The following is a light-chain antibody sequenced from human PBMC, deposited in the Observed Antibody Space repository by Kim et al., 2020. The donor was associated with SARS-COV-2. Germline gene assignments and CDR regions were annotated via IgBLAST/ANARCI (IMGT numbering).Light chain of an antibody. CDR2: QDT. Sequence: VAPGQTASITCSGDNLEDKYVCWYQQKAGQSPVLLIYQDTKWPSGIPERFSGSNSGNTATLTISGTQAMDEADYYCQTWDSSSVIFGGGTKLTVL. CDR1: NLEDKY. CDR3: QTWDSSSVI. J-gene: IGLJ2*01. V-gene: IGLV3-1*01.